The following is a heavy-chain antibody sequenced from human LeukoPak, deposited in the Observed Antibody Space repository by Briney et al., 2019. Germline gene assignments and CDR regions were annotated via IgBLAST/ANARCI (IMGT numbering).Heavy chain of an antibody. D-gene: IGHD3-22*01. CDR2: INHSGST. CDR1: GGPFSGYY. CDR3: VTYYFDSSGPKKNY. J-gene: IGHJ4*02. V-gene: IGHV4-34*01. Sequence: SETLSLTCAVYGGPFSGYYWSWIRQPPGKGLEWMGEINHSGSTNYNPSLKSRVTISVDTSKKQFSMKLSPVTAADTAVYYCVTYYFDSSGPKKNYWGQGALVTVSS.